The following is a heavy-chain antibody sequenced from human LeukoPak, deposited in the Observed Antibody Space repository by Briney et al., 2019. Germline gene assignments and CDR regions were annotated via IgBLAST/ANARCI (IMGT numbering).Heavy chain of an antibody. CDR1: GFIFSSYW. Sequence: GGSLRLSCAASGFIFSSYWMHWVRHAPGKGLAWVSRINTDGSSTSYADSVKGRFTISRDNAKNTLYLQMNSLKTEDTAVYYCTTGKTYDSSAYYTRFWGQGTLVTVSS. CDR2: INTDGSST. V-gene: IGHV3-74*01. J-gene: IGHJ4*02. D-gene: IGHD3-22*01. CDR3: TTGKTYDSSAYYTRF.